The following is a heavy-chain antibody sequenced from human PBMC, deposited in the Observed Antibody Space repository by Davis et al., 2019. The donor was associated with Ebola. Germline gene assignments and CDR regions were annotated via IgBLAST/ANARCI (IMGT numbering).Heavy chain of an antibody. D-gene: IGHD3-22*01. CDR2: IYPGDSDI. V-gene: IGHV5-51*01. CDR1: GYSFTSYL. Sequence: GESLKISCNGSGYSFTSYLIGWVRQMPGKGLEWMGIIYPGDSDIRYSPSFQGQVPISADKSISTAYLQWSSLKASETAMYYCARPLKPSDYDSSGYHGGYWGQGTLVTVSS. J-gene: IGHJ4*02. CDR3: ARPLKPSDYDSSGYHGGY.